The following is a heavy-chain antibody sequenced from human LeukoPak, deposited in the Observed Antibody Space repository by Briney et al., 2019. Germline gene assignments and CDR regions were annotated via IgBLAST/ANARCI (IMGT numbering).Heavy chain of an antibody. J-gene: IGHJ6*03. CDR3: AIATVTTDVYYYYYMDV. CDR1: GGTFSSYA. D-gene: IGHD4-17*01. V-gene: IGHV1-69*05. Sequence: GSSVKVSCKASGGTFSSYAISWVRQAPGQGLEWMGGIIPIFGTANYAQKFRGRVTITTDESTSTAYMELSSLRSEDTAVYYCAIATVTTDVYYYYYMDVWGKGTTVTVSS. CDR2: IIPIFGTA.